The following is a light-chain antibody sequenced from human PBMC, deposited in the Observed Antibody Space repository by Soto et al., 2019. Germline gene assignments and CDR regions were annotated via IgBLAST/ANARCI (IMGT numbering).Light chain of an antibody. J-gene: IGLJ3*02. CDR1: SSDIGGYNY. CDR3: SSYRTISSLV. CDR2: EVN. V-gene: IGLV2-14*01. Sequence: QSVLTQPASVSGSPGQTITISCTGTSSDIGGYNYVSWYQQYPGKAPKLMIYEVNNRPSGVSHRFSGSKSDNTASLTISGLQAEDEADYYCSSYRTISSLVFGGGTKVTVL.